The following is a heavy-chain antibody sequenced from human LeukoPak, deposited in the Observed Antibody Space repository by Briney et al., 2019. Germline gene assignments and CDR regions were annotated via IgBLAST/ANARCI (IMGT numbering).Heavy chain of an antibody. Sequence: ASVKVSCKASGYTFTNYYMHWVRQAPGQGLEWMGWINPNSGGTNYAQKFQGRVTMTRDTSISTAYMELSRLRSDDTAVYYCARARRPFDAFDIWGQGTMVTVSS. CDR3: ARARRPFDAFDI. CDR1: GYTFTNYY. CDR2: INPNSGGT. V-gene: IGHV1-2*02. J-gene: IGHJ3*02. D-gene: IGHD1-14*01.